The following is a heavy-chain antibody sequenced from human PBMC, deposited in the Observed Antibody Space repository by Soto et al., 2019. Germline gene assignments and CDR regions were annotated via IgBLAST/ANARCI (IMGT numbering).Heavy chain of an antibody. CDR2: IYYSGST. V-gene: IGHV4-39*01. Sequence: QLQLQESGPGLVKPSETLSLTCTVSGGSISSSSYYWGWIRQPPGKGLEWIGSIYYSGSTYCNPALQRPVTVTVDTSTNQFALRLSSVTAAATAVYYCARHAVRLSVFTDYWRQGTLGTVSS. J-gene: IGHJ4*02. CDR1: GGSISSSSYY. D-gene: IGHD6-19*01. CDR3: ARHAVRLSVFTDY.